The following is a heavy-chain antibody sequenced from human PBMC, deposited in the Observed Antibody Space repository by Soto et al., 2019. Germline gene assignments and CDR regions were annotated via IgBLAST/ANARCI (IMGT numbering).Heavy chain of an antibody. CDR2: IIPIFETA. Sequence: QVQLVQSGAEMKKPGSSVKVSCKVSGDSFSSYAIIWVRQAPGEGLEWVGGIIPIFETANYAQNFQGRVTITAVESTTTAYLEVTRLRPQYTAVFYCAASDSSSWQHDYWGQGTLITVSS. CDR3: AASDSSSWQHDY. J-gene: IGHJ4*02. CDR1: GDSFSSYA. V-gene: IGHV1-69*01. D-gene: IGHD6-13*01.